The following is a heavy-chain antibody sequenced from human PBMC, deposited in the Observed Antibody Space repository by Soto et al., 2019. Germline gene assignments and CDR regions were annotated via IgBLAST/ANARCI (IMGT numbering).Heavy chain of an antibody. CDR3: AKERTLLEWLLGPDPDYYYYGMDV. D-gene: IGHD3-3*01. J-gene: IGHJ6*02. Sequence: GGSLRLSCAASGFTFSSYAMSWVRQAPGKGLEWVSAISGSGGSTYYADSVKGRFTISRDNSKNTLYLQMNSLRAEDTAVYYCAKERTLLEWLLGPDPDYYYYGMDVWGQGTTVTVSS. CDR2: ISGSGGST. CDR1: GFTFSSYA. V-gene: IGHV3-23*01.